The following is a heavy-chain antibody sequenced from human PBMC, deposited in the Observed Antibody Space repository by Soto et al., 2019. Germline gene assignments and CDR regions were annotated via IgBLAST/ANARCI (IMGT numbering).Heavy chain of an antibody. V-gene: IGHV4-30-4*08. Sequence: QVQLQESGPGLVKPSQTPSLTCTVSGASVSSGDYYWSSIRQSPGKGLEWIGYIYYSGDSYYNPSLKGRLTISIDTSKNQFSLILNSVTVADTAIYYCVGTGTTDDYWGRGTLVTVSS. CDR3: VGTGTTDDY. D-gene: IGHD4-17*01. J-gene: IGHJ4*02. CDR2: IYYSGDS. CDR1: GASVSSGDYY.